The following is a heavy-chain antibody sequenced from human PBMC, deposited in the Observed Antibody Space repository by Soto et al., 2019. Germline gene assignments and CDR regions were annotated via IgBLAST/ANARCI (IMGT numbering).Heavy chain of an antibody. CDR2: IYTGGST. Sequence: EVQMVETGGGLSQPGGSLRLSCAVSGFIVSSKYMTWVRQAPGKGLEWVSVIYTGGSTHYADSARGRFTISRDSSKNTLYLQMNSQRAGDAAVYYCTTYTGYGMDVWGQGTTVTVSS. J-gene: IGHJ6*02. CDR1: GFIVSSKY. CDR3: TTYTGYGMDV. D-gene: IGHD3-16*01. V-gene: IGHV3-53*02.